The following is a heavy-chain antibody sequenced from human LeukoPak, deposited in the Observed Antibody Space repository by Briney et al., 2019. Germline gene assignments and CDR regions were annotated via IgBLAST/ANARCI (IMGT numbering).Heavy chain of an antibody. Sequence: ASVKVSCKASGYTFTSYGISWVRQAPGQGLEWMGWISAYNGNTNYAQKLQGRVTMTTDTSTSTAYMELRSLRSDDTAVYYCARVTDVIAAAGTRHFDYWGQGTLVTVSS. CDR2: ISAYNGNT. CDR1: GYTFTSYG. V-gene: IGHV1-18*01. J-gene: IGHJ4*02. CDR3: ARVTDVIAAAGTRHFDY. D-gene: IGHD6-13*01.